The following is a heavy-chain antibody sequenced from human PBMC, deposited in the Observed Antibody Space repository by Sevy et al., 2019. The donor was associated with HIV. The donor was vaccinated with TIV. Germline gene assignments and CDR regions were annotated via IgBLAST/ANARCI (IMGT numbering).Heavy chain of an antibody. D-gene: IGHD2-2*01. CDR1: GFTFSSYA. CDR3: ARGYCSSTSCQGPYYYYGMDV. V-gene: IGHV3-30*04. CDR2: ISYDGSNK. J-gene: IGHJ6*02. Sequence: GGSLRLSCAASGFTFSSYAMHWVRQAPGKGLEWVAVISYDGSNKYYADSVKGRFTIPRDNSKNTLYLQMNSLRAEDTAVYYCARGYCSSTSCQGPYYYYGMDVWGQGTTVTVSS.